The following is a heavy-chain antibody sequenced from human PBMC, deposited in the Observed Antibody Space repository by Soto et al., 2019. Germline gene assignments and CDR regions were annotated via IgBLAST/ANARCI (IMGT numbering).Heavy chain of an antibody. CDR1: GFMFSGYA. D-gene: IGHD3-22*01. J-gene: IGHJ4*02. CDR2: ISASGGTA. V-gene: IGHV3-23*01. Sequence: PGGSLRLSCAASGFMFSGYAMSWVRQAPGKGLEWVSSISASGGTANLADSVEGRCTISRDNSKSTLYLQMNSLRAEDTAVYYCAKAPHYYDNSGYFDYWGQGTLVTVSS. CDR3: AKAPHYYDNSGYFDY.